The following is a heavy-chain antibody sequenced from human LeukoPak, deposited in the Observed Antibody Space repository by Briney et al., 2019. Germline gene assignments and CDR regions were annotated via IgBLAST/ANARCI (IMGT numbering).Heavy chain of an antibody. D-gene: IGHD3-10*01. CDR2: INHSGST. J-gene: IGHJ6*03. CDR1: GGSFSGYY. CDR3: ARGPPGRFGEFDPSPHYYYYMDV. Sequence: SETLSLTCAVYGGSFSGYYWSWIRQPPGKGLEWIGEINHSGSTNYNPSLKSRVTISVDTSKNQFSLKLSSVTAADTAVYYCARGPPGRFGEFDPSPHYYYYMDVSGKGTTVTVSS. V-gene: IGHV4-34*01.